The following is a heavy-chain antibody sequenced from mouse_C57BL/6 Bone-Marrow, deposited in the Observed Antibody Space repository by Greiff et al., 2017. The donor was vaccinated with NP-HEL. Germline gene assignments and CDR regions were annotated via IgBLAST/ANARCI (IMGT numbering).Heavy chain of an antibody. J-gene: IGHJ2*01. V-gene: IGHV1-22*01. CDR3: ARQADGNYDY. Sequence: EVQLQQSGPELVKPGASVKMSCKASGYTFTDYNMHWVKQSPGKGLEWIGYINPNNGGTNYNQKFKGKATLTVNKSSSTAYMELRSLTSEDSAVYYGARQADGNYDYWGQGTTLTVSS. CDR1: GYTFTDYN. D-gene: IGHD2-1*01. CDR2: INPNNGGT.